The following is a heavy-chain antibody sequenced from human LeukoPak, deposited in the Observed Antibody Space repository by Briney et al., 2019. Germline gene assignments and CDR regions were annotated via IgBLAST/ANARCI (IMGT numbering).Heavy chain of an antibody. V-gene: IGHV3-30*18. CDR1: GFTFSSYG. Sequence: GRSLRLSCAASGFTFSSYGMHWVRQAPGKGLEWVAVISYDGSNKYYADSVKGRFTISRDNSKNTLYLQMNSLRAEDTAVYYCAKLATSGYPDYWGQGTLVTVSS. CDR3: AKLATSGYPDY. CDR2: ISYDGSNK. D-gene: IGHD3-22*01. J-gene: IGHJ4*02.